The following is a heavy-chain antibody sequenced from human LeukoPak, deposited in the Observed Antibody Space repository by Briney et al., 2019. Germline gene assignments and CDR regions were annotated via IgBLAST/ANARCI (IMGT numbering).Heavy chain of an antibody. CDR3: ARQGRVGATRSSFDY. Sequence: GESLKISCKGSGYSFTTYWIGWVRQMPGKGLEWMGIIHPGDSDTRYSPSFQGQVTISADKSISTAYLQWSSLKASDTAMYYCARQGRVGATRSSFDYWGQGTLVTVSS. V-gene: IGHV5-51*01. D-gene: IGHD1-26*01. CDR2: IHPGDSDT. CDR1: GYSFTTYW. J-gene: IGHJ4*02.